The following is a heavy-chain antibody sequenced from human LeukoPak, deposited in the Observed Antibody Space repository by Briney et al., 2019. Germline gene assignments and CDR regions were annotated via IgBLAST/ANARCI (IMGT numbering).Heavy chain of an antibody. J-gene: IGHJ4*02. CDR3: AKCMSGTGVCLNFDS. D-gene: IGHD2-8*02. CDR2: ISGSDSGT. Sequence: GGSLRRYCEASGFTCSTYAMSWVRQPPGKGRQGVSGISGSDSGTYYTDSVKGRFTISRDNSKNTVYLEIDNRRAEDTAVYYCAKCMSGTGVCLNFDSWGQGILVTVSS. CDR1: GFTCSTYA. V-gene: IGHV3-23*01.